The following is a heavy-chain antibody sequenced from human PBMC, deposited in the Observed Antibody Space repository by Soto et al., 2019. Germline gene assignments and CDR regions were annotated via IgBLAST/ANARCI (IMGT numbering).Heavy chain of an antibody. CDR2: IHFSGAT. CDR3: ARESAGSHRNNWFDP. CDR1: GGSITSYY. J-gene: IGHJ5*02. Sequence: QVQLRESGPGLVKPSETLSLTCSVPGGSITSYYWSWVRQPPGKGLEWIGFIHFSGATKYNPSLNSRVVMSLDTSQNQLSLKLTSVTAADTAVYYCARESAGSHRNNWFDPWGQGVLVTVSS. V-gene: IGHV4-59*01.